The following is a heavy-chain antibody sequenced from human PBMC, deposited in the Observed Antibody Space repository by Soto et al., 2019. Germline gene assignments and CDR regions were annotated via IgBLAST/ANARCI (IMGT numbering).Heavy chain of an antibody. V-gene: IGHV3-23*01. CDR3: AKGGLTVTHFDY. D-gene: IGHD4-17*01. CDR1: GFSDRSYA. CDR2: ISGSGDYT. Sequence: EVQLLESGGGLVQPGGSLRLSCAASGFSDRSYAMSWVRQAPGKGLEWVSAISGSGDYTHYADSVKGRFTISRDNSKNTLYLQMNSLRVEDTAIYYCAKGGLTVTHFDYWGQGTLVTVSS. J-gene: IGHJ4*02.